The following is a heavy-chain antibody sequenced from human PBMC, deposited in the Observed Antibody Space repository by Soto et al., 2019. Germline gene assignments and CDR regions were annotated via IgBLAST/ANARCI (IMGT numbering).Heavy chain of an antibody. J-gene: IGHJ4*02. Sequence: VQLVESGGGLVQPGGSLRLSCAASGFTFNNYWMTWVRQAPGKGLEWVANIKEDGSDKNYEDSVKGRFTISRDNAKNSLFLQMNSLRAEDTALYYCARGGSESDYWGQGTLVTVSS. CDR1: GFTFNNYW. CDR3: ARGGSESDY. CDR2: IKEDGSDK. V-gene: IGHV3-7*01.